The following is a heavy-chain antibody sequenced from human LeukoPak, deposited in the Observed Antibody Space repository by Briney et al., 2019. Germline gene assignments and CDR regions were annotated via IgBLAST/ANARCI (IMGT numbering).Heavy chain of an antibody. V-gene: IGHV3-7*03. J-gene: IGHJ4*02. D-gene: IGHD3-10*01. Sequence: GGSLRLSCEVSGLSFSNYWMSWVRQASGKGLEWVASINQDGSEENYVDSLKGRFTISRENAKNSVYLQLHNLRVDDTAVYYCARGSLGGRPVDFEDWGQGSQVIVTS. CDR3: ARGSLGGRPVDFED. CDR2: INQDGSEE. CDR1: GLSFSNYW.